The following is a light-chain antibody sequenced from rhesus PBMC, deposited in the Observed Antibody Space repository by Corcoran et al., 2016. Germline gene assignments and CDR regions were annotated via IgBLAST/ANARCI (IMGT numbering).Light chain of an antibody. CDR1: QSLLYSNGYTF. V-gene: IGKV2-78*01. Sequence: DIVMTQTPVSLSVTPGEPASISCRSSQSLLYSNGYTFLHWYLQKPGHSPHFLIYDVSNRASGVPDRFSGSGSGTDFTLKISRVEAEDVGIYYCAQTLQTPLPFGGGSKVELK. CDR3: AQTLQTPLP. J-gene: IGKJ4*01. CDR2: DVS.